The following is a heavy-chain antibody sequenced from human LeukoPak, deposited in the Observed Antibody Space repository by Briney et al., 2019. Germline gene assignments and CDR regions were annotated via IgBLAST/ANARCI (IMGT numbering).Heavy chain of an antibody. V-gene: IGHV3-21*01. D-gene: IGHD4-17*01. J-gene: IGHJ4*02. CDR1: GFTFSSYS. Sequence: GGSLRLSCAASGFTFSSYSMNWVRQAPGKGLEWVSSISSSSYIYYADSVKGRFTISRDNAKNSLYLQMNSLRAEDTAVYYCARESDYGDYFDYWGQGTLVTVPS. CDR3: ARESDYGDYFDY. CDR2: ISSSSYI.